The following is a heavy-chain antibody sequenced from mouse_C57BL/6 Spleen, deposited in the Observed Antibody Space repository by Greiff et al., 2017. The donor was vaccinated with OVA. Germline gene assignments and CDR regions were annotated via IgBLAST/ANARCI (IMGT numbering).Heavy chain of an antibody. D-gene: IGHD1-1*01. Sequence: VKLVESGAELVKPGASVRLSCKASGYTFTEYTIHWVKQRSGQGLEWIGWFYPGSGSIKYNEKFKDKATLTADKSSSTVYMELSRLTSEDSAVYFCARHEGDYYGSLWYFDVWGTGTTVTVSS. CDR1: GYTFTEYT. CDR3: ARHEGDYYGSLWYFDV. J-gene: IGHJ1*03. V-gene: IGHV1-62-2*01. CDR2: FYPGSGSI.